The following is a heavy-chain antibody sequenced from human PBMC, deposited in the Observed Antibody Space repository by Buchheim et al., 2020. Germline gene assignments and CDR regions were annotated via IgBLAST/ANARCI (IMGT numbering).Heavy chain of an antibody. CDR2: ITSSSSYI. J-gene: IGHJ6*02. CDR3: ARDLPGDEYGMDF. Sequence: ELQLVESGGGLVKPGGSLRLSCAASGFTFSTYSMSWVRQAPGKGLEWVSSITSSSSYIYYADSVKGRFTISRDNAKNSLYLQMNSLRADDTAVYYCARDLPGDEYGMDFWGQGTT. CDR1: GFTFSTYS. V-gene: IGHV3-21*01.